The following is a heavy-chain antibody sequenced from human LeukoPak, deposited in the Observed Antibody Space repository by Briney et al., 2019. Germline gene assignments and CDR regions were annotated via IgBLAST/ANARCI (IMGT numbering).Heavy chain of an antibody. Sequence: KTSETLSLTCTVSGGSISGYYWSWIRQPPGRGLEWIGYFYYSGSTYYNPSLKSRVTISVDTSENHVSLKLSSVTAADTAVYYCARGSSSSWIYWGQGTLVTVSS. CDR2: FYYSGST. V-gene: IGHV4-59*12. CDR3: ARGSSSSWIY. CDR1: GGSISGYY. D-gene: IGHD6-13*01. J-gene: IGHJ4*02.